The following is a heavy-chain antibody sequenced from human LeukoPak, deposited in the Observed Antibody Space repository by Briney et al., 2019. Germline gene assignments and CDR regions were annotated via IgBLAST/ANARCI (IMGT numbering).Heavy chain of an antibody. Sequence: SETLSLTCTVSGGSISSNSYYWGWIRQPPGKGLEWIGVIYYTAITYYNPSLKSRVTISVDTSKNQFSLKLSSMTAADTAVYYCMRYSSALGWFDPWGQGTLVTVSS. V-gene: IGHV4-39*01. CDR1: GGSISSNSYY. CDR3: MRYSSALGWFDP. CDR2: IYYTAIT. J-gene: IGHJ5*02. D-gene: IGHD6-19*01.